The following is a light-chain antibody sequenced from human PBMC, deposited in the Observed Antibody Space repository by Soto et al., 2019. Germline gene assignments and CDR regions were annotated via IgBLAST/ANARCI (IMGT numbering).Light chain of an antibody. CDR3: QQYGSLSWP. Sequence: EIVLTQSPGTLSLSPGERATLSCRASQSVSSSYLAWYQQKPGQAPRLLIYGASSRATGIPDRFSGSGSGTDFTLTISRLEPEDFAVYYCQQYGSLSWPFGQGTKVEIK. V-gene: IGKV3-20*01. CDR2: GAS. J-gene: IGKJ1*01. CDR1: QSVSSSY.